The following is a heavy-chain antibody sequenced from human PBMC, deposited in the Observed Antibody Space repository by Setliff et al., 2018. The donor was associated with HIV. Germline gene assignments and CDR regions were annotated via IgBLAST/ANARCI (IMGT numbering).Heavy chain of an antibody. CDR3: ARAPRIFPEFNNPHPHFDH. CDR1: GYTFINNY. D-gene: IGHD3-3*01. V-gene: IGHV1-46*01. Sequence: ASVKVSCKASGYTFINNYIHWVRQAPGQGLEWMGLINPTGDITFYPQKFQARVTMTRDTSTSTAYMELRGLISDDTAVYFCARAPRIFPEFNNPHPHFDHWGQGTLVTVSS. J-gene: IGHJ4*02. CDR2: INPTGDIT.